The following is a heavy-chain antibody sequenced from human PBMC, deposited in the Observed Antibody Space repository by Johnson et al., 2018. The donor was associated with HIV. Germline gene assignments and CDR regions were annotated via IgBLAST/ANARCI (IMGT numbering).Heavy chain of an antibody. D-gene: IGHD3-10*01. CDR3: ARVQLLADDVFNI. CDR1: GFTFSSYW. J-gene: IGHJ3*02. CDR2: ISYDGSNK. V-gene: IGHV3-30*19. Sequence: QVQLVESGGGVVQPGGSLRLSCAASGFTFSSYWMHWVRQAPGKGLEWVAVISYDGSNKYYADSVKGRFTISRDNSKNTLYLQMNSLRAEDTAVYYCARVQLLADDVFNIWGQGTMVTVSS.